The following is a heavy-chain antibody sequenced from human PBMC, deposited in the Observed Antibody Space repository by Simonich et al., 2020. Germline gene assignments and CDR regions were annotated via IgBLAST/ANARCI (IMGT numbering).Heavy chain of an antibody. D-gene: IGHD1-1*01. CDR1: GVTVSSNY. J-gene: IGHJ4*02. CDR2: IYSGGIT. Sequence: EVQLVESGGGLIQPGGSLRLSCAASGVTVSSNYMSWVRQAPGKGCGWVSVIYSGGITYYADPVKGRFTISRDNSKNTLYLQINSLRAEDTAVYYCARWTATGYYFDYWGQGTLVTVSS. V-gene: IGHV3-53*01. CDR3: ARWTATGYYFDY.